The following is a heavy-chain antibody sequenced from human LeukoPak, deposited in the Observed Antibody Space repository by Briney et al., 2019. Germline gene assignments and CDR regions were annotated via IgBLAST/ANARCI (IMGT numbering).Heavy chain of an antibody. CDR1: GFTSSSYE. D-gene: IGHD6-19*01. CDR2: ISSSGSTI. V-gene: IGHV3-48*03. Sequence: GGSLRLSCAASGFTSSSYEMNWVRQAPGKGLEWVSYISSSGSTIYYADSVKGRFTTSRDNAKNSLFLQMHSLRAEDTAVYYCARVDNNGLYSEYFDHWGQGTLVTVSS. J-gene: IGHJ1*01. CDR3: ARVDNNGLYSEYFDH.